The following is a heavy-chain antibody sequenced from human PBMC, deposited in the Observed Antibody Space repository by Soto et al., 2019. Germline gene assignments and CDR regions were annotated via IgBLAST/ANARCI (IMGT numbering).Heavy chain of an antibody. V-gene: IGHV4-30-2*01. Sequence: PSETLSITCAVSGDSISRGGYSWTWIRQPPGKALEWIGNIYDSGSTSYNPSLKSRVTISVDTSKNQFSLRLTSVTAADTAVYFCARGSSSYYDYGMDVWGRGTTVTV. CDR3: ARGSSSYYDYGMDV. J-gene: IGHJ6*02. CDR1: GDSISRGGYS. CDR2: IYDSGST. D-gene: IGHD6-6*01.